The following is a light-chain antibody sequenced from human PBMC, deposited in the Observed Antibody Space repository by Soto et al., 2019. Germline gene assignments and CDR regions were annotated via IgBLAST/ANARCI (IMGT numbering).Light chain of an antibody. CDR3: SSYRTSDTLEV. J-gene: IGLJ1*01. CDR2: AVS. Sequence: QCLLRLPGSVSASPGQSIYISCTGTSDDIGAYGYVSWYQQHPGKAPKLILYAVSNRPSGVSTRFSGSKSGNTASLTISGVQADDEPDYYCSSYRTSDTLEVFGTGTKVTVL. V-gene: IGLV2-14*01. CDR1: SDDIGAYGY.